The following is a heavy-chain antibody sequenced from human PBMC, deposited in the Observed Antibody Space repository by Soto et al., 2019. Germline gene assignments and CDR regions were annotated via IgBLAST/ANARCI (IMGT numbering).Heavy chain of an antibody. D-gene: IGHD5-18*01. Sequence: VASVKVSCKASGYTFTSYDINWVRQATGRGLEWMGWMNPNSGNTGYAQKFQGRVTMTRNTFISTAYMELSSLRSEDTAVYYCARELRYNYGTEKPTRLGYWGQGTLVTVSS. CDR1: GYTFTSYD. J-gene: IGHJ4*02. CDR3: ARELRYNYGTEKPTRLGY. CDR2: MNPNSGNT. V-gene: IGHV1-8*01.